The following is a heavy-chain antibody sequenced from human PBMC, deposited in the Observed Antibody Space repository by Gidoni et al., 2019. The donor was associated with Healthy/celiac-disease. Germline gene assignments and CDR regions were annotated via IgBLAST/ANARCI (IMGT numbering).Heavy chain of an antibody. D-gene: IGHD6-13*01. CDR3: AKDRLMIAAAGGDWFDP. Sequence: EVQLLESGGGLVQPGGSLRLSCAASGFTFSRYAMSWVRQAPGKGLEWVSAISGSGGSTYYADSVKGRFTISRDNSKNTLYLQMNSLRAEDTAVYYCAKDRLMIAAAGGDWFDPWGQGTLVTVSS. CDR2: ISGSGGST. V-gene: IGHV3-23*01. J-gene: IGHJ5*02. CDR1: GFTFSRYA.